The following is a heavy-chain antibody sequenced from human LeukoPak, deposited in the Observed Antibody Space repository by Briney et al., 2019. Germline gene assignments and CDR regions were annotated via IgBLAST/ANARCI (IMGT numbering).Heavy chain of an antibody. V-gene: IGHV1-46*01. Sequence: GASVKVSCKASGYTFTSYYMHWVRQAPGQGLEWMGIINPSGGSTSYAKKFQGRVTMTRDMSTSTVYMELSSLRSEDTAVYYCATSQEMATIQFDYWGQGTLVTVSS. J-gene: IGHJ4*02. CDR2: INPSGGST. D-gene: IGHD5-24*01. CDR3: ATSQEMATIQFDY. CDR1: GYTFTSYY.